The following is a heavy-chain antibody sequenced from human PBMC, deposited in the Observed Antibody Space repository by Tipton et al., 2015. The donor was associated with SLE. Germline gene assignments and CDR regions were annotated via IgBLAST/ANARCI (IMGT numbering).Heavy chain of an antibody. CDR2: MYYSGNT. V-gene: IGHV4-39*01. CDR3: ARGPEGSISPGAFDI. Sequence: TLSLTCTVSGGSISSKTYYWGWIRQPPGKGLEWIGSMYYSGNTYYNPSFKSRVTISVDTSKNQFSLRLNSVTAADTAVYYCARGPEGSISPGAFDIWGQGTMVTVSS. J-gene: IGHJ3*02. D-gene: IGHD2-2*02. CDR1: GGSISSKTYY.